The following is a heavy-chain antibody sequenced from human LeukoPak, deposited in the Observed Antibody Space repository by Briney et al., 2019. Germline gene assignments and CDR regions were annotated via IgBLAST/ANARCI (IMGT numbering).Heavy chain of an antibody. J-gene: IGHJ4*02. V-gene: IGHV4-4*07. CDR1: GGSISSYY. CDR2: IYTSGST. Sequence: PSETLSLTCTVSGGSISSYYWSWIRQPAGKGLEWIGRIYTSGSTNYNPSLKSRVTMSVDTSTNQFSLKLSSVTAADTAVYYCARDRIMGLMGEKYYFDYWGQGTLVTVSS. CDR3: ARDRIMGLMGEKYYFDY. D-gene: IGHD2-8*01.